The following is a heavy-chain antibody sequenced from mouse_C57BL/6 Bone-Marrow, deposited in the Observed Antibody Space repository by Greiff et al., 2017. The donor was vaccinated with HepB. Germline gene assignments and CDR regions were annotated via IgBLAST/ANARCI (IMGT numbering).Heavy chain of an antibody. V-gene: IGHV5-6*01. Sequence: EVKLMESGGDLVKPGGSLKLSCAASGFTFSSYGMSWVRQTPDKRLEWVATISSGGSYIYYPDSVKGRFTISRDNAKNTLYLQMSSLKSEDTAMYYCASLGSSQFAYWGQGTLVTVSA. J-gene: IGHJ3*01. CDR1: GFTFSSYG. D-gene: IGHD1-1*01. CDR2: ISSGGSYI. CDR3: ASLGSSQFAY.